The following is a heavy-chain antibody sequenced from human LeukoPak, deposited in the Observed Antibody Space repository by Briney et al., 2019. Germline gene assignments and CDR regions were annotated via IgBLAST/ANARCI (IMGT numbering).Heavy chain of an antibody. Sequence: ASVKVSCKVSGYTLTELSMRWVRQAPGKGLEWMGGFDPEDGETIYAQKFQGRVTMTEDTSTDTAYMELSSLRSEDTAVYYCATDVESHGGAFDIWGQGTMVTVSS. V-gene: IGHV1-24*01. CDR1: GYTLTELS. CDR2: FDPEDGET. CDR3: ATDVESHGGAFDI. D-gene: IGHD3-3*01. J-gene: IGHJ3*02.